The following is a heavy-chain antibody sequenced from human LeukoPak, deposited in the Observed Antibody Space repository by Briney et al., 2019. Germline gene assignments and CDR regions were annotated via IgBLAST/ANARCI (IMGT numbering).Heavy chain of an antibody. CDR1: GFTFSRHG. D-gene: IGHD2-8*01. V-gene: IGHV3-7*01. CDR3: ARVNPLMAPGAFDI. Sequence: PGRSLRLSCAPSGFTFSRHGMHWVRQAPGKGLAWVANIKQDGSAKYYMDSVKGRFTISRDNAKNSLYLQMNSLGAEDTAVYYCARVNPLMAPGAFDIWGQGTMVALSS. J-gene: IGHJ3*02. CDR2: IKQDGSAK.